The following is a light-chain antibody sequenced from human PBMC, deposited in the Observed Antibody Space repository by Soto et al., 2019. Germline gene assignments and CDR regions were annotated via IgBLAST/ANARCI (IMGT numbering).Light chain of an antibody. CDR2: DAS. CDR3: QQYNGYPWT. CDR1: QSISSW. J-gene: IGKJ1*01. Sequence: DIQMTQSPSTLSASVRNRVTITCRASQSISSWLAWYRQKPGKAPNLLIYDASSLESGVPSRFSGSGSGTEFTLTISSLQPDDFATYYCQQYNGYPWTFGQGTKVDIK. V-gene: IGKV1-5*01.